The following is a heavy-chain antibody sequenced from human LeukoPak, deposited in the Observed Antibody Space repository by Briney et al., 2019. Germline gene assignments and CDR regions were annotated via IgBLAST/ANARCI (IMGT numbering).Heavy chain of an antibody. V-gene: IGHV3-23*01. CDR2: ISASGGST. Sequence: GGSLRLSCAASGFTFNTNGMSWVRQAPGKGLEWVSVISASGGSTYYADSVKGRFTISRDNSKNTLYLQINSLRVEDTAVYYCTKFSLRGTYSFDHWGQGTLVTVSS. CDR3: TKFSLRGTYSFDH. D-gene: IGHD3-16*02. CDR1: GFTFNTNG. J-gene: IGHJ4*02.